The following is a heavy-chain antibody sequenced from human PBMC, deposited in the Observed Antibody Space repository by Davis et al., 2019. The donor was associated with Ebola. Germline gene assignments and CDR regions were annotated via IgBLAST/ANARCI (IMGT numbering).Heavy chain of an antibody. Sequence: PSETLSLTCTVSGGSISSGGYYWSWIRQHPGKGLEWIGYIYYRGSTYYNPSLKSRVTISVDTSKNQFSLKLSSVTAADTAVYYCARGLGEDSQTPDYWGQGTQDTVSS. J-gene: IGHJ4*02. CDR3: ARGLGEDSQTPDY. V-gene: IGHV4-31*03. CDR2: IYYRGST. CDR1: GGSISSGGYY.